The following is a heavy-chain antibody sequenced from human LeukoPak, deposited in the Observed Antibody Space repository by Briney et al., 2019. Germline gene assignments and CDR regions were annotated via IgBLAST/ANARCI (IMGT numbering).Heavy chain of an antibody. V-gene: IGHV3-23*01. D-gene: IGHD3-22*01. CDR2: ISGSGGST. CDR1: GFAFSSYA. J-gene: IGHJ4*02. Sequence: GGSLRLSFTASGFAFSSYAMTWVRQAPGKGLEWVSGISGSGGSTYYADSVKGRFTISRNNSRNTLYLQMNSLRAADTAVYYCAKGLNYESSAAFDYWGQGTLVTVSS. CDR3: AKGLNYESSAAFDY.